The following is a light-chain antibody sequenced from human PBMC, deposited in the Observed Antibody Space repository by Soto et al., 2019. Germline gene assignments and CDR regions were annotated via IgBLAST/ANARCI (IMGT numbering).Light chain of an antibody. V-gene: IGKV3-20*01. J-gene: IGKJ1*01. CDR3: QQYGSAPGT. CDR2: AAS. Sequence: EIVLTQSPGTLSLSPGERATISCRASQSVSSNYLAWYQQKPGQAPRLLIYAASNRAGGVPDRFGGSGSGTDFTLSVSRLEPEDFAVYYCQQYGSAPGTFGQGTKVEI. CDR1: QSVSSNY.